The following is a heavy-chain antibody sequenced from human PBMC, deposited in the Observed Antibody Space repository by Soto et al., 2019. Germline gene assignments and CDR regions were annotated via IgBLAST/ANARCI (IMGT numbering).Heavy chain of an antibody. Sequence: SLRLSCAASGFTFSSYAMHWVRQAPGKGLEWVAVISYDGSNKYYTDSVKGRFTISRDNSKNTLYLQMNSLGAEDTAVYYCARERAVITIFGVVTLMSYYYYGMDVWGQGTTVTVSS. CDR1: GFTFSSYA. CDR2: ISYDGSNK. D-gene: IGHD3-3*01. V-gene: IGHV3-30-3*01. CDR3: ARERAVITIFGVVTLMSYYYYGMDV. J-gene: IGHJ6*02.